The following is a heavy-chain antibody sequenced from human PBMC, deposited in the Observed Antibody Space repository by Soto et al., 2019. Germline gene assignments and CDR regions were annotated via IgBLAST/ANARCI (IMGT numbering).Heavy chain of an antibody. CDR3: ARAKTVLLWFGEYQYFQH. J-gene: IGHJ1*01. CDR2: IFYSGST. D-gene: IGHD3-10*01. Sequence: SETLSLTCTVSGGSISNYYWSWIRQPPGRGLEWIGHIFYSGSTNYNPALKSRVTISVDTSKSQFSLKLSSVTAAGTAVYYCARAKTVLLWFGEYQYFQHWGQGTLVTVSS. CDR1: GGSISNYY. V-gene: IGHV4-59*12.